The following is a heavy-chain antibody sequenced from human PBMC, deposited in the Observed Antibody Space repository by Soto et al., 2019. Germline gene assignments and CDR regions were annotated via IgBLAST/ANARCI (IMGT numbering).Heavy chain of an antibody. D-gene: IGHD4-17*01. CDR3: ASPITTEDAFDI. Sequence: SETLSLTCAVYGGSFSGDYWSWIRQPPGKGLEWIGEINHSGSTNYNPSLKSRVTISVDTSKNQFSLKLSSVTAADTAVYYCASPITTEDAFDIWGQGTMVTVSS. CDR1: GGSFSGDY. CDR2: INHSGST. J-gene: IGHJ3*02. V-gene: IGHV4-34*01.